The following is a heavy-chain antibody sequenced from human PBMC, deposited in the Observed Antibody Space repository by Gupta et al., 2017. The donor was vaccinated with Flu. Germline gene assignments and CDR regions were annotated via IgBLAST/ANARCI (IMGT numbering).Heavy chain of an antibody. CDR1: GGSISSYY. CDR2: IYTSGST. V-gene: IGHV4-4*07. J-gene: IGHJ4*02. D-gene: IGHD1-26*01. CDR3: ARNSGSYYIAGSDFDY. Sequence: QVQLQESGPGLVTPSETLSLTCTVSGGSISSYYWSWIRPPAGKGLEWIGRIYTSGSTNYNPSLKSRVTMSVDTSKNQFSLKLSSVTAADTAVYYCARNSGSYYIAGSDFDYWGQGTLVTVSS.